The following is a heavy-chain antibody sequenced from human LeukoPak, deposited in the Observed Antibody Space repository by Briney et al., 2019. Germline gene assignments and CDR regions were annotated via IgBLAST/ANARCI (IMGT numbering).Heavy chain of an antibody. CDR2: INPNSGGT. D-gene: IGHD3-3*01. J-gene: IGHJ6*02. CDR1: GYTFTGYY. CDR3: ARETIDPTDVLRFLEWSSGMDV. V-gene: IGHV1-2*04. Sequence: ASVTVSFTASGYTFTGYYMHWVRQAPGQGLEWMGWINPNSGGTNYAQKFQGWVTMTRDTSISTAYMELSRLRSDDTAVYYCARETIDPTDVLRFLEWSSGMDVWGQGTTVTVSS.